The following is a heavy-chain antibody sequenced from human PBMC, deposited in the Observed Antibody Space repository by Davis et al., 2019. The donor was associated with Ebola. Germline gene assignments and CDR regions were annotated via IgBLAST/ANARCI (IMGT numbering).Heavy chain of an antibody. J-gene: IGHJ4*02. V-gene: IGHV3-53*01. D-gene: IGHD2/OR15-2a*01. Sequence: GESLKISCAASGFTVSSNYMSWVRQAPGKGLEWVSVIYSGGSTYYADSVKGRFTISRDNSKNTLYLQMNSLRAEDRAVYYCASSKNTRSYYFDYWGQGTLVTVSS. CDR1: GFTVSSNY. CDR2: IYSGGST. CDR3: ASSKNTRSYYFDY.